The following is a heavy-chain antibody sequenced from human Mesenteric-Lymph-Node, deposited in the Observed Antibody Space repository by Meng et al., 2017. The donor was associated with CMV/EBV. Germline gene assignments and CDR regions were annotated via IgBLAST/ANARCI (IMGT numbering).Heavy chain of an antibody. CDR3: ARSSGYSYAANAFDI. J-gene: IGHJ3*02. CDR1: GFTFSSYA. V-gene: IGHV3-30*14. Sequence: GESLKISCAASGFTFSSYAMHWVRQAPGKGLEWVAVISHDGSNKQYADSVKGRFTISRDNSKNTVYLQMSSLRAEDTAIYYCARSSGYSYAANAFDIWGQGTMVTVSS. CDR2: ISHDGSNK. D-gene: IGHD5-18*01.